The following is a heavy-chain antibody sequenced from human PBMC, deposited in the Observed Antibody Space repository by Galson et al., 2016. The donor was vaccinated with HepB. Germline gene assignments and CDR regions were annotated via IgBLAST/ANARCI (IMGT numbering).Heavy chain of an antibody. J-gene: IGHJ6*02. CDR3: ARDGIPSPQDIGGRLPPPYYYGMDV. V-gene: IGHV3-33*01. Sequence: SLRLSCAASGFTFRRYGMHWVRQAPGKGLEWVAVIWYDGGNKFYADSVKGRFTISRDNSKNTLYLQMNSLRADDTAVYYCARDGIPSPQDIGGRLPPPYYYGMDVWGQGTAVTVSS. D-gene: IGHD6-6*01. CDR1: GFTFRRYG. CDR2: IWYDGGNK.